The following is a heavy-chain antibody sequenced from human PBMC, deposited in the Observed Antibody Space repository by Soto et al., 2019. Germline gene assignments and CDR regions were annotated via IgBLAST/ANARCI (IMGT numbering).Heavy chain of an antibody. D-gene: IGHD3-16*01. CDR3: AKGNGGYFDH. V-gene: IGHV3-23*01. CDR1: GLTFTTYA. CDR2: IEVGARAT. Sequence: EVQRLESWGVLVQPGGSLRLCWIASGLTFTTYAMIWVLPASGKGPEWVSSIEVGARATYYGDSVKGRFTISRDDSQNALYLPMNSLRAEDPAVYFCAKGNGGYFDHWSQASLVPASS. J-gene: IGHJ4*02.